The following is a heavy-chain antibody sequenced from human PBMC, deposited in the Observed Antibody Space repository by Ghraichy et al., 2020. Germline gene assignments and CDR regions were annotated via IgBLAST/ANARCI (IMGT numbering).Heavy chain of an antibody. V-gene: IGHV3-74*01. CDR1: GFTFSSYW. CDR2: INSDGSIV. CDR3: ARLSAASYVHFDY. Sequence: ESLNISCGASGFTFSSYWMHWVRQAPGKGLVWVSRINSDGSIVSYADSVRGRFTISRDNAKNTLYLQMSTLRAEDTAVYYCARLSAASYVHFDYWGQGTLVTVSS. J-gene: IGHJ4*02. D-gene: IGHD3-16*01.